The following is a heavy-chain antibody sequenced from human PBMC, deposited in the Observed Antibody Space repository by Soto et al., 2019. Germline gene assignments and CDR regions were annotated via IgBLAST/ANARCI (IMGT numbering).Heavy chain of an antibody. CDR1: GGSFSDYY. J-gene: IGHJ5*02. D-gene: IGHD2-2*01. Sequence: QVQLQQWGAGLLKSSETLSLTCAVYGGSFSDYYWSWIRQPPGKGLEWIGEINHSGSTNYNPSLKRRVTISVDTSKNQFSLRLSSVTAADTAVYYCASGEYGVPAAMLHWFDPWGQGTLVTVSS. CDR3: ASGEYGVPAAMLHWFDP. V-gene: IGHV4-34*01. CDR2: INHSGST.